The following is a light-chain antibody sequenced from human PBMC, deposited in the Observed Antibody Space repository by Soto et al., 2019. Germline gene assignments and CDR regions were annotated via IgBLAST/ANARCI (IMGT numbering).Light chain of an antibody. J-gene: IGLJ2*01. CDR2: SNY. CDR3: ASWDDSLNNVL. CDR1: DSNIGGNV. V-gene: IGLV1-44*01. Sequence: QSVLTQPPSLSGTPGQRVTISCSGSDSNIGGNVVSWYQQLPGAAPKLLLFSNYQRPSGVPDRFSVSKSGTSASLAISGLQSEDEGDYYCASWDDSLNNVLFGGGTKLTVL.